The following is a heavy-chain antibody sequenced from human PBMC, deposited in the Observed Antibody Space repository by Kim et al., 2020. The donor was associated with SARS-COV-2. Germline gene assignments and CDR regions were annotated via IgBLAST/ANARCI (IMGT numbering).Heavy chain of an antibody. Sequence: YATAYGASVKGRFTLSRDDSENMAYLQMNSLKTEDTAVYYCTTGTDGHGYWGQGTLVTVSS. CDR2: YAT. CDR3: TTGTDGHGY. D-gene: IGHD1-7*01. J-gene: IGHJ4*02. V-gene: IGHV3-73*01.